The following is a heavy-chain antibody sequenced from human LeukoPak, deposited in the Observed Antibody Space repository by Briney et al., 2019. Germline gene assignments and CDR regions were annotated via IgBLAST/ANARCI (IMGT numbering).Heavy chain of an antibody. CDR3: ARDMITFGGVIVMGDY. J-gene: IGHJ4*02. V-gene: IGHV3-66*01. D-gene: IGHD3-16*02. CDR2: IYSGGST. Sequence: GGSLRLSCAASGFTVSSNYMSWVRQAPGKGLEWVSVIYSGGSTYYADSVKGRFTISRDNSKNTLYLQMNSLRAEDMAVYYCARDMITFGGVIVMGDYWGQGTLVTVSS. CDR1: GFTVSSNY.